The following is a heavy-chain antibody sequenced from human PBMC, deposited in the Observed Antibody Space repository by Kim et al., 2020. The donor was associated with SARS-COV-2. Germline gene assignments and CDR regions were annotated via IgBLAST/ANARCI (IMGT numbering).Heavy chain of an antibody. Sequence: SETLSLTCTVSGDSITNYYWSWIRQPPGKGLEWIGYIYYSGNTNYNPSVKSRVTTSVDTSKNQFSLRLTSVTAADTAVYYCARDRLGSGGLYGMDVWGQGTTVTVS. V-gene: IGHV4-59*13. D-gene: IGHD3-10*01. CDR3: ARDRLGSGGLYGMDV. CDR1: GDSITNYY. CDR2: IYYSGNT. J-gene: IGHJ6*02.